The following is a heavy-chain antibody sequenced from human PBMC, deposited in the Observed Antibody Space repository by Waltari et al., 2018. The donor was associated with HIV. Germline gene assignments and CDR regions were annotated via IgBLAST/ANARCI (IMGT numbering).Heavy chain of an antibody. Sequence: QVQLQESGPGLVKPSETLSLTCRDSGGSIRSYYWSWIRQPAGKGPEWIGRISPSGSTNYGASLKIGVTVSVDTSTNRFSLKLMSVIGADTDMYYCARGAGELQGRAFDYWGQGTLVSVSS. D-gene: IGHD1-7*01. CDR1: GGSIRSYY. V-gene: IGHV4-4*07. J-gene: IGHJ4*02. CDR2: ISPSGST. CDR3: ARGAGELQGRAFDY.